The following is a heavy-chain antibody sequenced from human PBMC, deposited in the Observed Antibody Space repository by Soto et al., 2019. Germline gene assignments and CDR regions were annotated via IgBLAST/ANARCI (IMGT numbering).Heavy chain of an antibody. D-gene: IGHD5-12*01. CDR2: IKQDGSEK. CDR3: ARDRGGYSGYDPSHRFDY. J-gene: IGHJ4*02. V-gene: IGHV3-7*01. CDR1: GFTFSSYW. Sequence: EVQLVESGGGLVQPGGSLRLSCAASGFTFSSYWMSWVRQAPGKGLEWVANIKQDGSEKYYVDSVKGRFTISRDNAKNSLYLQMNSLRAEDTAVYYCARDRGGYSGYDPSHRFDYWGQGTLVTVSS.